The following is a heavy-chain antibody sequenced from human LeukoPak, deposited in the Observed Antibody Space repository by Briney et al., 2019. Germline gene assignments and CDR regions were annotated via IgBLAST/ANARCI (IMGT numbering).Heavy chain of an antibody. D-gene: IGHD6-19*01. V-gene: IGHV1-8*03. Sequence: ASVKVSCKASGYTFTSYDINWVRQATGQGLEWMGWMNPNSGNTGYAQKFQGRVTITRNTSISTAYMELSSLRSEDTAVYYCASLAVAGYDAFDIWGQGTMVTVSS. CDR1: GYTFTSYD. J-gene: IGHJ3*02. CDR3: ASLAVAGYDAFDI. CDR2: MNPNSGNT.